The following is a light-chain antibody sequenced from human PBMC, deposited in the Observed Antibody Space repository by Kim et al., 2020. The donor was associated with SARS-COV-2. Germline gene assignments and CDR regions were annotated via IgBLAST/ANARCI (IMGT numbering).Light chain of an antibody. CDR1: SSNIGSKT. CDR3: AAWDDSLNAWV. V-gene: IGLV1-44*01. CDR2: SNN. J-gene: IGLJ3*02. Sequence: QSVLTQPPSASGTPGQRVTISCSGSSSNIGSKTAHWYQQLPGTAPKVLIYSNNQRPSVVPDRFSGSKSGTSASLAISGLQSEDEGDYYCAAWDDSLNAWVFGGGTQLTVL.